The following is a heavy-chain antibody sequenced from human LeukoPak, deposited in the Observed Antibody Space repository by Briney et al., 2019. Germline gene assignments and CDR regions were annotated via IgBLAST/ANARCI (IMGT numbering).Heavy chain of an antibody. CDR1: LVTLRIYS. J-gene: IGHJ5*02. CDR2: ISSSSSYI. CDR3: ARDRIAAYNWFDP. D-gene: IGHD6-13*01. V-gene: IGHV3-21*01. Sequence: PLGCPRLSCAPPLVTLRIYSMNWGPQAPGKGLGWGSSISSSSSYIYYADSVKGRFSISRDNAKNSLYLQMNSLRAEDTAVYYCARDRIAAYNWFDPWGQGTLVTVSS.